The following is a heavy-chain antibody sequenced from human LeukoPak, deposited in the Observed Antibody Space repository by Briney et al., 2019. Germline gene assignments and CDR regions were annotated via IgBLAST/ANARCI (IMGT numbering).Heavy chain of an antibody. Sequence: GGSLRLSCAASGFTFSSYGMHWVRQAPGKGLEWVAVISFDGGNKFHADSVKGRFTISRDNSKNTLYLQMDSLRAEDTAVYYCASPYYYDSSGLDAFDIWGQGTMVTVSP. D-gene: IGHD3-22*01. CDR3: ASPYYYDSSGLDAFDI. CDR2: ISFDGGNK. CDR1: GFTFSSYG. V-gene: IGHV3-30*03. J-gene: IGHJ3*02.